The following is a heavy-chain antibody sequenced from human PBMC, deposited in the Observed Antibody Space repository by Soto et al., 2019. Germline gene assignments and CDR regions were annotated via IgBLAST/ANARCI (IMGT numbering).Heavy chain of an antibody. D-gene: IGHD2-2*02. CDR2: IYYSGST. CDR3: ARDRYCISTSCYIYGMDV. Sequence: VQLQESGPGLVKPSQTLSLTCTVSGGSISSGGYYWSWIRQRPGKGLEWIGYIYYSGSTYYNPSLKSRVTISVDTSKNQFSLKLSSVTAADTAVYYCARDRYCISTSCYIYGMDVWGQGTTVTVSS. CDR1: GGSISSGGYY. V-gene: IGHV4-31*03. J-gene: IGHJ6*02.